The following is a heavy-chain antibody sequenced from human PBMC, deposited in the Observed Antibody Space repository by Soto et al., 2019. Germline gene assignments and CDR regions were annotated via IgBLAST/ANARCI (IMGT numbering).Heavy chain of an antibody. CDR2: IYYSGST. CDR3: ARGEGRDGHYYGMDV. Sequence: SETLSLTCTVSGCSISSGGYYWSWIRQHPGKGLEWIGYIYYSGSTYYNPSLKSRVTISVDTSKNQFSLKLSSVTAADTAVYYCARGEGRDGHYYGMDVWGQGTTVTVSS. V-gene: IGHV4-31*03. J-gene: IGHJ6*02. D-gene: IGHD2-15*01. CDR1: GCSISSGGYY.